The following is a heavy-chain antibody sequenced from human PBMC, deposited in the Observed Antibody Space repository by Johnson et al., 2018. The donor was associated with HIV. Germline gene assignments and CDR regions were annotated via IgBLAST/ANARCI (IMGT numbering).Heavy chain of an antibody. CDR2: IWYDGSNK. CDR1: GFTFSSYG. CDR3: AKGGSSSTAFDI. D-gene: IGHD6-6*01. J-gene: IGHJ3*02. V-gene: IGHV3-33*06. Sequence: QVLLVESGGGVVQPGRSLRLSCAASGFTFSSYGMHWVRQAPGKGLEWVAVIWYDGSNKYYADSVKGRFTISRDNSKNTLYLQMNSLRAEDTAVYYCAKGGSSSTAFDIWGQGTRVTVSS.